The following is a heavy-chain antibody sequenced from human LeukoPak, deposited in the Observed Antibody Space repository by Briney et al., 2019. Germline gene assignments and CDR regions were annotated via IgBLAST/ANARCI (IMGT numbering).Heavy chain of an antibody. D-gene: IGHD3-22*01. V-gene: IGHV4-34*01. CDR3: ARARAHLKYYYDSSGYYYFDY. J-gene: IGHJ4*02. CDR2: INHSGST. Sequence: SETLSLTCAVYGGSFSGYYWSWIRQPPGNGLEWSWEINHSGSTNYNPSLKSRVTISVDTSKNQFSLKLSSVTAADTAVYYCARARAHLKYYYDSSGYYYFDYWGQGTLVTVSS. CDR1: GGSFSGYY.